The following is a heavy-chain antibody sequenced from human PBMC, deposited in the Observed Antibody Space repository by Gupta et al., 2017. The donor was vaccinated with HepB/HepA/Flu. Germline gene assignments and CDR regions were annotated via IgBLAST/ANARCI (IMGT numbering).Heavy chain of an antibody. Sequence: QVQLVESGGGVVQPGRSPRLSCAASGFTFSSYGMHWVRQAPGKGLEWVAVISYDGSNKYYADSVKGRFTISRDNSKNTLYLQMNSLRAEDTAVYYCAKVLGHLTGVGATDFDYWGQGTLVTVSS. J-gene: IGHJ4*02. CDR2: ISYDGSNK. CDR1: GFTFSSYG. V-gene: IGHV3-30*18. CDR3: AKVLGHLTGVGATDFDY. D-gene: IGHD1-26*01.